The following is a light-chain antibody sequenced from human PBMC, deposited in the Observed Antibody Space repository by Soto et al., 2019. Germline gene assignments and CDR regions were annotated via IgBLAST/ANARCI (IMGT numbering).Light chain of an antibody. CDR3: QQYGTSPQVT. CDR2: GAS. CDR1: QSVRTY. J-gene: IGKJ5*01. V-gene: IGKV3-20*01. Sequence: EVVLTQSPGTLSLSPGERATLSCRASQSVRTYLAWYQQKPGQAPRLLIYGASSRATGIPDRFSGSGSGTDFTLTISRLEPEDFAVYYGQQYGTSPQVTFGQGTRLEIK.